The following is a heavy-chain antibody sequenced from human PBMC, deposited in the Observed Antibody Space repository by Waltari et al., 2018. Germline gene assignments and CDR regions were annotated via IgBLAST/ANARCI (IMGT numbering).Heavy chain of an antibody. J-gene: IGHJ5*02. CDR2: IYPNDNN. CDR3: TRRTATVTNYFDP. CDR1: GLSLSASAVG. V-gene: IGHV2-5*01. Sequence: TLKQSAPTLGNPTHPLTLTCTFAGLSLSASAVGPGCIRQPPGKALEWLALIYPNDNNYYSPSLKSRLTITKDTSKNQVVLTMTNMDPVDTATYYCTRRTATVTNYFDPWGQGILVTVSS. D-gene: IGHD4-17*01.